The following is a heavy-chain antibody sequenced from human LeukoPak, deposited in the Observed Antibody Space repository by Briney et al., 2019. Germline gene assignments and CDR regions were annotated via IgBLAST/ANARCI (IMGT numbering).Heavy chain of an antibody. CDR2: MNPSSGST. D-gene: IGHD6-13*01. J-gene: IGHJ4*02. CDR1: GYTFTSYD. V-gene: IGHV1-8*01. Sequence: ASVKVSCKASGYTFTSYDINWVRQATGQGLEWLGWMNPSSGSTGYAQKFQGRVTMTRDTSISTAYMELSSLRSEDAAVYYCAREHSSSWDQFDYWGQGTLVTVSS. CDR3: AREHSSSWDQFDY.